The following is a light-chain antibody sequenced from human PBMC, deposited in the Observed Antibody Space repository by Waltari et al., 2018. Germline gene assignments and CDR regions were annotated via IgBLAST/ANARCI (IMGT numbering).Light chain of an antibody. CDR2: DVS. V-gene: IGLV2-11*01. CDR1: SSDVGAYDY. Sequence: QSALTQPRSVSGSPGQSVIISFTGSSSDVGAYDYVSWYQHHPGKAPKLLIYDVSERPSGVPDRFSGSKSGNTASLTISGLQTDDEADYYCNSYAGSYTSIFGGGTELTVL. CDR3: NSYAGSYTSI. J-gene: IGLJ2*01.